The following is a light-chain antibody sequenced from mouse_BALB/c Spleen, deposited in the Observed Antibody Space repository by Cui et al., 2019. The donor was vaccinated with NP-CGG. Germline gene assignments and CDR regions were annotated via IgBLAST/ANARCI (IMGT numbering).Light chain of an antibody. CDR1: TAAVTTSNY. CDR3: ALWYSNHWV. J-gene: IGLJ1*01. CDR2: GTN. Sequence: QAVVTQESALTTSPGETVTLTCRSSTAAVTTSNYANWVQEKPDHLFTGLIGGTNNRVPGVPARFSGSLIGDKAALTITGAQTDDEAIYFCALWYSNHWVFGGGTKLTVL. V-gene: IGLV1*01.